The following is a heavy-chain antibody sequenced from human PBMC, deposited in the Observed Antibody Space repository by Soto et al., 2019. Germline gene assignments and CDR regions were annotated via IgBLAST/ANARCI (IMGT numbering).Heavy chain of an antibody. J-gene: IGHJ4*02. CDR3: ARGLVGSTTAFDN. Sequence: PVGSLRLSCAASGFTVSRSYMSWVRQAPGKGLEWVSTIYTPGSTYYADSVKGRFTISRDNSKNTLYLQMNSLRAEDTAVYYCARGLVGSTTAFDNWGQGTLVSVSS. V-gene: IGHV3-53*01. CDR1: GFTVSRSY. CDR2: IYTPGST. D-gene: IGHD3-22*01.